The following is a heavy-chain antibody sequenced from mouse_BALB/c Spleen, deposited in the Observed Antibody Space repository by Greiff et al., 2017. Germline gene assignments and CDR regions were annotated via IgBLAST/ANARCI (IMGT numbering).Heavy chain of an antibody. Sequence: EVHLVESGPGLVKPSQSLSLTCPVPASQITSDYAWNWIRQFPGTNLGWLGYISYSGSTSYNPSLKSRISITRDTSKNQFFLQLNSVTTEDTATYYCARGNDYDRAMDYWGQGTSVTVSS. CDR3: ARGNDYDRAMDY. CDR1: ASQITSDYA. V-gene: IGHV3-2*02. J-gene: IGHJ4*01. D-gene: IGHD2-4*01. CDR2: ISYSGST.